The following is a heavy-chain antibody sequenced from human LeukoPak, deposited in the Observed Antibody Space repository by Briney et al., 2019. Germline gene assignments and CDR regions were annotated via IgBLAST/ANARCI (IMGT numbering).Heavy chain of an antibody. CDR3: AKSYGSGWYYFDC. CDR2: ISGSGGST. CDR1: GFTFSSYW. J-gene: IGHJ4*02. Sequence: GGCLRLSCAASGFTFSSYWMSWVRQAPGKGLEWVSAISGSGGSTYYADSVKGRFTISRDNYKNTLYLEMNSLRAEDTAVYYCAKSYGSGWYYFDCWGQGTLVTVSS. V-gene: IGHV3-23*01. D-gene: IGHD6-19*01.